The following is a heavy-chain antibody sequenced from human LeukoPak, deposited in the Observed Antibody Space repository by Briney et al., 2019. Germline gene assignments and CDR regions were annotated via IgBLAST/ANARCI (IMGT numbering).Heavy chain of an antibody. V-gene: IGHV4-59*11. J-gene: IGHJ4*02. CDR2: IYYIERA. CDR1: GGSIISHY. Sequence: SETLSLTCPAPGGSIISHYWSWIRQPPGKGLEWIGNIYYIERANYNSPLKSRVSISADTSKNQVSVKLTSVTAADTAVYYCARDDSGAPVDYWGQGTLVTVSS. CDR3: ARDDSGAPVDY. D-gene: IGHD4-17*01.